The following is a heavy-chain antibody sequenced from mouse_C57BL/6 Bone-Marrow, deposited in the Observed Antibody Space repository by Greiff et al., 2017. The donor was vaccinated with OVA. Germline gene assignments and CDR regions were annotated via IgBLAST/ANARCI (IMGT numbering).Heavy chain of an antibody. J-gene: IGHJ2*01. CDR2: ISSGGSYT. Sequence: EVKLMESGGDLVKPGGSLKLSCAASGFTFSSYGMSWVRQTPDKRLEWVATISSGGSYTYYPDSVKGRFTISTDNAKNTLYLQMSSLKSEDTAMYYCARHTMVTTNYFDYWGQDTTLTVSS. D-gene: IGHD2-2*01. V-gene: IGHV5-6*01. CDR3: ARHTMVTTNYFDY. CDR1: GFTFSSYG.